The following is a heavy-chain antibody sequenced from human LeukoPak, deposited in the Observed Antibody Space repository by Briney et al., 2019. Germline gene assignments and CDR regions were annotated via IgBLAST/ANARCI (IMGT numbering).Heavy chain of an antibody. V-gene: IGHV4-34*01. J-gene: IGHJ4*02. D-gene: IGHD1-26*01. Sequence: SETLSLTCAVYGGSFSGYCWSWIRQPPGKGLEWIGEINHSGSTNYNPSLKSRVTISVDTSKNQFSLKLSSVTAADTAVYYCARRGSYRYYFDYWGQGTLVTVSS. CDR1: GGSFSGYC. CDR2: INHSGST. CDR3: ARRGSYRYYFDY.